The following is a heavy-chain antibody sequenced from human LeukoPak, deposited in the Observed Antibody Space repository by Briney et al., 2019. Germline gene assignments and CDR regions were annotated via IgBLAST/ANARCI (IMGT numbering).Heavy chain of an antibody. Sequence: GESLKIFCKGSGYSFTSYWIGWVRQMPGKGLEWMGIIYPGDSDTRYSPSFQGQVTSSAVTSNSTAYLQWSRLKASDTAMYYWSGCEYSSSSADYWGQGTLVTVSS. V-gene: IGHV5-51*01. CDR3: SGCEYSSSSADY. CDR1: GYSFTSYW. D-gene: IGHD6-6*01. CDR2: IYPGDSDT. J-gene: IGHJ4*02.